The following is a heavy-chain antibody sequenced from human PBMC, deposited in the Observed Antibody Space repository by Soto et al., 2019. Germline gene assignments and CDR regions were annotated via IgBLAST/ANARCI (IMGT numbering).Heavy chain of an antibody. CDR1: GYTFTGYY. Sequence: ASGNVSCKASGYTFTGYYMHWVRQAPGQGLEWMGWINPNSGGTNYAQKFQGRVTMTRDTSISTAYMELSRLRSDDTAVYYCARGLGYCSSTSCWGVWGQGTTVTVSS. J-gene: IGHJ6*02. CDR2: INPNSGGT. V-gene: IGHV1-2*02. CDR3: ARGLGYCSSTSCWGV. D-gene: IGHD2-2*01.